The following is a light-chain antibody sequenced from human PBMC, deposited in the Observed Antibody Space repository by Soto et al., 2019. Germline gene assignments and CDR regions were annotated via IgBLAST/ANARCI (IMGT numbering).Light chain of an antibody. CDR3: QQYNSQRT. J-gene: IGKJ1*01. V-gene: IGKV1-5*03. CDR1: QYISSW. Sequence: DIQMTQSPSTLSASVGDRVTITCRASQYISSWLAWYQQKPGKAPKLLIYKASSLESGVPSRCSGSGSGTEFTLTISGLQPDDFATYYCQQYNSQRTFGQGTKVEIK. CDR2: KAS.